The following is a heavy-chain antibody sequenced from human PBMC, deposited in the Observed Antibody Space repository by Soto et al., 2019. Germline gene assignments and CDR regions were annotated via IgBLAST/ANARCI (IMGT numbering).Heavy chain of an antibody. CDR3: VREGVYCSSTSCYPF. CDR2: IYYSGST. J-gene: IGHJ6*02. V-gene: IGHV4-31*03. CDR1: GGSITSGNYY. D-gene: IGHD2-2*01. Sequence: SETVSLTCTVSGGSITSGNYYWSWIRQHPGKGLEWIGYIYYSGSTYYNPSLKSRVAISIDTSKNHFSLRLSSVTAADTAVYYCVREGVYCSSTSCYPFWGQGTTVTVSS.